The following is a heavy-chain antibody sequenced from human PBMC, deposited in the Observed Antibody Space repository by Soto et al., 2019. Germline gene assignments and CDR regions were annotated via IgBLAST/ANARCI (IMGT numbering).Heavy chain of an antibody. D-gene: IGHD1-26*01. CDR2: IYYSGTT. CDR3: ARGSIRGSYSIDC. Sequence: QVQLQESGPGLVKPSATLSLTCTVSGGSISSYYWSWIRQPPGKGLEWIGYIYYSGTTNYSPSLKSRVTISVDTSKNQFSLKLSSVTAADTAVYYYARGSIRGSYSIDCWGQGTLVTVSS. V-gene: IGHV4-59*01. J-gene: IGHJ4*02. CDR1: GGSISSYY.